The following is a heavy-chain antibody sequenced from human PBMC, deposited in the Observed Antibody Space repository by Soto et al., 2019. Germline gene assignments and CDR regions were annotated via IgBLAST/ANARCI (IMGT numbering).Heavy chain of an antibody. D-gene: IGHD4-4*01. CDR1: GFTFGNYA. Sequence: GGSLRLSCAASGFTFGNYAMSWVRQAPGKGLEWVSAISGSGDSTYYTDSVQGRFTISRDNSESTLYLQMDSLRADDTAIYYCVKEDSYNNYVQVDHWGQGALVTVSS. J-gene: IGHJ4*02. V-gene: IGHV3-23*01. CDR3: VKEDSYNNYVQVDH. CDR2: ISGSGDST.